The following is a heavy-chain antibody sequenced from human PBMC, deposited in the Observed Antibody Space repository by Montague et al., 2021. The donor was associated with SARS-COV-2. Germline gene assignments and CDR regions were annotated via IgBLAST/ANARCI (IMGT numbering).Heavy chain of an antibody. V-gene: IGHV4-59*01. J-gene: IGHJ6*02. D-gene: IGHD3-3*01. CDR2: IYYSGST. CDR3: ARGVSYYDLWSGYDYGMDV. Sequence: SETLSLTCTVSGGSISSYYWSWIRQPPGKGLEWIGYIYYSGSTNYNPSLKSRVTISVDKSKNQFSLKLSSVTAADTAVYYCARGVSYYDLWSGYDYGMDVWGQGTTVTVSS. CDR1: GGSISSYY.